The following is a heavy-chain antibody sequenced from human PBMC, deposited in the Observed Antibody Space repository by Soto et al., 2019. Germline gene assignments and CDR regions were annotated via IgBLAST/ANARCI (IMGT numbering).Heavy chain of an antibody. D-gene: IGHD2-2*01. V-gene: IGHV1-3*01. CDR2: INAGNGNT. CDR1: GYTFTSYA. J-gene: IGHJ6*02. CDR3: ARDQIVVVPAAMDYYYYGMDV. Sequence: GASVKVSCKASGYTFTSYAMHWVRQAPGQRLEWMGWINAGNGNTKYSQKFQGRVTITRDTSASTAYMELSSLRSEDTAVYYCARDQIVVVPAAMDYYYYGMDVWGQGTTVTV.